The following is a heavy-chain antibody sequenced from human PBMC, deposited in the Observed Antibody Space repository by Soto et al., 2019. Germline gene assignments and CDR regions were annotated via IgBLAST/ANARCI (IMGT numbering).Heavy chain of an antibody. CDR3: ARGPFYVDV. Sequence: GGSLRLSCAASGFTFKSHLMHWVRQVPEKGLLWVARIDGAGTSSYYADSVQGRFTISRDNAKNTLYLQMNSLRPEDTALYYCARGPFYVDVWGQGTTVTVSS. D-gene: IGHD3-16*01. CDR2: IDGAGTSS. CDR1: GFTFKSHL. V-gene: IGHV3-74*01. J-gene: IGHJ6*02.